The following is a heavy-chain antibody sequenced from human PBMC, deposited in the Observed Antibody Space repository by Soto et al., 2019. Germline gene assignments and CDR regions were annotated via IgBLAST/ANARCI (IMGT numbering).Heavy chain of an antibody. CDR1: GSSVSSTGYS. D-gene: IGHD2-2*01. J-gene: IGHJ4*02. V-gene: IGHV4-39*01. Sequence: PSKTLSLTCTVSGSSVSSTGYSWGWIRQPPGKGLDWIGVIYYNGFTYYNPSLKSRVTISVDTSTNQFSLTLSSVTAADTAVYYCARQNFCGTTTCYGYWGQGTLVPVSS. CDR2: IYYNGFT. CDR3: ARQNFCGTTTCYGY.